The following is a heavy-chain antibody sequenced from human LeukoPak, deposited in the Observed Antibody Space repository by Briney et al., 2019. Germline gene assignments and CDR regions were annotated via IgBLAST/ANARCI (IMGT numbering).Heavy chain of an antibody. Sequence: GGSLRLSCAASGFTVSSNYMSWVRQAPGKGLEWVSVIYSGGSTYYPDSVKGRFTISRDNSKNTLYLQMNSLRAEDTAVYYCARYHRGAFDIWGQGTMVTVSS. CDR3: ARYHRGAFDI. J-gene: IGHJ3*02. CDR1: GFTVSSNY. D-gene: IGHD1-14*01. V-gene: IGHV3-53*01. CDR2: IYSGGST.